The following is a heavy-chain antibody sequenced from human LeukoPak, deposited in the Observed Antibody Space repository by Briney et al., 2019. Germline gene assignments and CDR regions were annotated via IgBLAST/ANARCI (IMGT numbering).Heavy chain of an antibody. CDR2: IRYDGSNK. J-gene: IGHJ6*04. CDR3: AKDHRQKLYGSGIMDV. D-gene: IGHD3-10*01. V-gene: IGHV3-30*02. Sequence: GGSLRLSCAASGFTFSSYGMHWVRQAPGKGLEWVAFIRYDGSNKYYADSVKGRFTISRDNSKNTLYLQMNSLRAEDTAVYYCAKDHRQKLYGSGIMDVWGKGTTVTVSS. CDR1: GFTFSSYG.